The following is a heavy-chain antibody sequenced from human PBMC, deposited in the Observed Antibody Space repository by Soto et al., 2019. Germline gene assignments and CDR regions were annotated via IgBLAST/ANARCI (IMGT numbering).Heavy chain of an antibody. CDR3: ASNSGSYSGSNYYYGMDV. CDR2: ISGSGGST. Sequence: PGGSLRLSCAASGFTFSSYAMSWVRQAPGKGLEWVSAISGSGGSTYYADSVKGRFTISRDNSKNTLYLQMNSLRAEDTAVYYCASNSGSYSGSNYYYGMDVWGQGTTVTVSS. J-gene: IGHJ6*02. CDR1: GFTFSSYA. V-gene: IGHV3-23*01. D-gene: IGHD1-26*01.